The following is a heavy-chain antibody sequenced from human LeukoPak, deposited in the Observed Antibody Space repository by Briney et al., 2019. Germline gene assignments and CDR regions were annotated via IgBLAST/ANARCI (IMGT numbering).Heavy chain of an antibody. CDR1: GGSISSGSYY. V-gene: IGHV4-61*02. CDR2: IYTSGST. CDR3: ARGRYSSSWYNWFDP. J-gene: IGHJ5*02. Sequence: SKTLSLTCTVSGGSISSGSYYWSWIRQPAGKGLEWIGRIYTSGSTNYNPSLKSRVTISVDTSKNQFSLKLSSVTAADTAVYYCARGRYSSSWYNWFDPWGQGTLVTVSS. D-gene: IGHD6-13*01.